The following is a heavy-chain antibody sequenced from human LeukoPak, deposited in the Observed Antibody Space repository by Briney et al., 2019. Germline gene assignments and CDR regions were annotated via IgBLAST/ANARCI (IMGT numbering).Heavy chain of an antibody. CDR3: ARVQYYYGSGTSWFDP. Sequence: SETLSLTCTVSGGSISIYYWSWIRQPPGKGLEWIGYIYYSGSTNYNTSLKSRVSISVATSKNTFSLKLSSVTAADTAVYYCARVQYYYGSGTSWFDPWGQGTLVTVSS. D-gene: IGHD3-10*01. CDR2: IYYSGST. J-gene: IGHJ5*02. CDR1: GGSISIYY. V-gene: IGHV4-59*01.